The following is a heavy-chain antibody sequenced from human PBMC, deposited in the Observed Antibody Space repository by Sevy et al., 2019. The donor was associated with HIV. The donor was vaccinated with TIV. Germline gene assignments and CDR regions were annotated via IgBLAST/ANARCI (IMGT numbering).Heavy chain of an antibody. CDR1: GFTFSNAW. J-gene: IGHJ4*02. CDR2: IKSKTDGGTK. D-gene: IGHD5-18*01. CDR3: TTDTAMGTGEFDY. Sequence: GGSLRLSCAASGFTFSNAWMSWVRQAPGKGLEWVGRIKSKTDGGTKDYAAPVKGRFTISRDDSQNTLYLQMNSLKTEDTAVYYCTTDTAMGTGEFDYWGQGTLVTVSS. V-gene: IGHV3-15*01.